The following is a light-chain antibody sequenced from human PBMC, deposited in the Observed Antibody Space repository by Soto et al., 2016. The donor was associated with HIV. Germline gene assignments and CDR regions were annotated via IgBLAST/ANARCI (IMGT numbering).Light chain of an antibody. J-gene: IGKJ1*01. CDR3: HQYHTYWT. CDR2: AAS. V-gene: IGKV1-17*01. CDR1: QGIRKD. Sequence: DIQLTQSPSSLSASVGDRVTITCRASQGIRKDLGWYHQKPGKAPQRLIQAASTLHSGAPSRFIGRGYGTEFTLTISSLQPEDFGTYYCHQYHTYWTFGQGTKVDIK.